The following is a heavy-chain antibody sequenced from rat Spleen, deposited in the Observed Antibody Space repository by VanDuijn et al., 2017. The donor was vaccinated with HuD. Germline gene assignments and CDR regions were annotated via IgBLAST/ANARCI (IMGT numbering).Heavy chain of an antibody. D-gene: IGHD2-2*01. CDR3: ARAGYLRDWYFDF. J-gene: IGHJ1*01. CDR2: ISYDGSDT. CDR1: GFIFSDFY. Sequence: EVQLVESDGGLVQPGGSLKLSCAASGFIFSDFYMTWVRQAPTKGLEWVATISYDGSDTYYRDSVKGRFSISRDDAKSTLYLQMDSLRSEDTATYHCARAGYLRDWYFDFWGPGAMVTVSS. V-gene: IGHV5-29*01.